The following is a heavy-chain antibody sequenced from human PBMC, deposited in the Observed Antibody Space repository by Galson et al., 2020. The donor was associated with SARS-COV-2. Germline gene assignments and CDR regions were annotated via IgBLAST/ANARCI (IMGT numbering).Heavy chain of an antibody. CDR3: ARDGTYYDILTGYYSTGNFDY. CDR1: GFTFSSYS. J-gene: IGHJ4*02. D-gene: IGHD3-9*01. CDR2: ISSSSSYI. Sequence: GESLKISCAASGFTFSSYSMNWVRQAPGKGLEWVSSISSSSSYIYYADSVKGRFTISRDNAKNSLYLQMNSLRAEDTAVYYCARDGTYYDILTGYYSTGNFDYWGQGTLVTVSS. V-gene: IGHV3-21*01.